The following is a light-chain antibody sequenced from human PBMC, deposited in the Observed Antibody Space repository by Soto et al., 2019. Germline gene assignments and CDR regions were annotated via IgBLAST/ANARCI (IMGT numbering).Light chain of an antibody. CDR2: AAS. CDR1: QRIYTY. CDR3: HQTCSAPPWT. Sequence: QMTQSPSSLSAFVGDSVTINSRASQRIYTYVNWYQQKPGRAPKLLIYAASHLQSGVPARFAGSGSGTDFTLTISTLQPEDFATYYCHQTCSAPPWTFGQGTEVEIK. J-gene: IGKJ1*01. V-gene: IGKV1-39*01.